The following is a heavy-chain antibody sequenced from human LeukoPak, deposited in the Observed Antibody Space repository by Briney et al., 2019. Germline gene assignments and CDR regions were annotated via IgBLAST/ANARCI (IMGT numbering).Heavy chain of an antibody. CDR3: ARHMVRGYDAFDI. V-gene: IGHV4-59*08. CDR2: IYYSGST. Sequence: SETLSLTCTVSGGSISSYYWSWIRQPPGKGLEWVGYIYYSGSTNYNPSLKSRVTISVDTSKNQFSLKLSSVTAADTAVYYCARHMVRGYDAFDIWGQGTMVTVSS. CDR1: GGSISSYY. J-gene: IGHJ3*02. D-gene: IGHD3-10*01.